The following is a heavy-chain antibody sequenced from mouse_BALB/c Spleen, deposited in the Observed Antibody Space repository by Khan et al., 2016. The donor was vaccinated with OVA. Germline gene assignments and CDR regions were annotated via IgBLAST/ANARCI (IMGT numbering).Heavy chain of an antibody. CDR3: ASELGRYDAMDY. CDR1: GYSITSDYA. D-gene: IGHD4-1*01. J-gene: IGHJ4*01. Sequence: EVQLQESGPGLVKPSQSLSLTCTVTGYSITSDYAWNWIRQFPGNKLELMGYISYSGSTTYNPSLKSRISITRDTSKNQFFLQLKSVTTEDTATYFCASELGRYDAMDYWGQGTSVTVAS. CDR2: ISYSGST. V-gene: IGHV3-2*02.